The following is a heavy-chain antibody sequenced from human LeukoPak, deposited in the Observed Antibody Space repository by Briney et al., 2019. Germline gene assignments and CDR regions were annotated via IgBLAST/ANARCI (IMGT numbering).Heavy chain of an antibody. D-gene: IGHD4-23*01. J-gene: IGHJ5*02. Sequence: GGSLRLSCAASGFTFSSYSMNWVRQAPGRGLDWVSYISSSSNTIYYADSVKGRFTISRDNAKNSLYLQMNSLRAEDTAVYYCARDLSGRYGGNQGLAFDPWGQGTLVTVSS. CDR3: ARDLSGRYGGNQGLAFDP. CDR2: ISSSSNTI. V-gene: IGHV3-48*01. CDR1: GFTFSSYS.